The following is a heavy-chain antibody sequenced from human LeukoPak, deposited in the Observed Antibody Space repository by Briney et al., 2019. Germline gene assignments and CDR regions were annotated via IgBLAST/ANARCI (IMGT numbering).Heavy chain of an antibody. D-gene: IGHD7-27*01. Sequence: EGSLRLSCAASGFTFSSHSMNWVRQAPGKGLEWLSYIDSGSGNIYYRDSVKGRFPISRDNAQDSLYLQMDSLRDEDTAVYYCAREDDDWGPNTLDVWGQGTVVTVSS. CDR2: IDSGSGNI. V-gene: IGHV3-48*02. J-gene: IGHJ3*01. CDR3: AREDDDWGPNTLDV. CDR1: GFTFSSHS.